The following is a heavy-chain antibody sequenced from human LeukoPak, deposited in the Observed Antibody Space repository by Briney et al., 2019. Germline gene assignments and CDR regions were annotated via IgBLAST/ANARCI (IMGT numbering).Heavy chain of an antibody. J-gene: IGHJ4*02. CDR1: GFTFSSYA. CDR3: AKFISSGRRGGFDC. CDR2: ISGSGGST. D-gene: IGHD6-19*01. V-gene: IGHV3-23*01. Sequence: GGSLRLSCAASGFTFSSYAMSWVRQAPGKGLEWVSAISGSGGSTYYADSVKGRFTISRDNSKNTLYLQTNSLRAEDTAVYYCAKFISSGRRGGFDCWGQGTLVTVSS.